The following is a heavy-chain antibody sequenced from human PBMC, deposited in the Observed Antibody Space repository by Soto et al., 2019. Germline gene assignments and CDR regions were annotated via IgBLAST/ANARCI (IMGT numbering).Heavy chain of an antibody. D-gene: IGHD3-10*01. J-gene: IGHJ4*02. CDR1: GITFGSRS. Sequence: GGSLRLSCVACGITFGSRSISWVRQAPWEGLEWVSTITDTGVDTKYADSVRGRFTMSRDNSKKTLYLQMNSLRVEDSALYYCARGSTDSYTGSRIFDFWGRRTLVALCS. CDR2: ITDTGVDT. CDR3: ARGSTDSYTGSRIFDF. V-gene: IGHV3-23*01.